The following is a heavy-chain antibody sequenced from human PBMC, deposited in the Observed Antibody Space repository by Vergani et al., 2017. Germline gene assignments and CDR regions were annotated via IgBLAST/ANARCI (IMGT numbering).Heavy chain of an antibody. D-gene: IGHD2-15*01. CDR3: ATPYSHMRGL. V-gene: IGHV4-39*01. Sequence: QLQLQESGSGLVKPSETLSLTCTVSGGSISSSSYYWGWIRQPPGKGLEWIGSIYYSGSTYYNPSLKSRVTISVDTSKNQFSLKLSSGTAADTAVYYCATPYSHMRGLWGQGTLVTVSS. J-gene: IGHJ4*02. CDR1: GGSISSSSYY. CDR2: IYYSGST.